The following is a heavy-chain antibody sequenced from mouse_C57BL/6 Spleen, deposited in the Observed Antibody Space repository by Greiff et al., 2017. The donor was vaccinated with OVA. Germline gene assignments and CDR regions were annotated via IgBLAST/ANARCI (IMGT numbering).Heavy chain of an antibody. V-gene: IGHV5-17*01. Sequence: EVQLQESGGGLVKPGGSLKLSCAASGFTFSDYGMHWVRQAPEKGLEWVAYISSGSSTIYYADTVKGRFPISRDNAKNTLFLQMTSLRSEDTAMYYCARGWEDYAMDYWGQGTSVTVSS. CDR3: ARGWEDYAMDY. J-gene: IGHJ4*01. CDR2: ISSGSSTI. CDR1: GFTFSDYG. D-gene: IGHD4-1*01.